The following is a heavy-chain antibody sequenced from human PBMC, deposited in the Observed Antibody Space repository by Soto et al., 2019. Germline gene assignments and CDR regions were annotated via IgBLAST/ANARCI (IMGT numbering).Heavy chain of an antibody. Sequence: HWVRLVPGKGLQWVSYINWDGRIAMYADSVKGRFTISRDNTNNHLYLQMNSLRSDDTALYYCAKDEGAAVESPGDWGHGTLVTVSS. CDR2: INWDGRIA. J-gene: IGHJ4*01. CDR3: AKDEGAAVESPGD. V-gene: IGHV3-43*01. D-gene: IGHD6-13*01.